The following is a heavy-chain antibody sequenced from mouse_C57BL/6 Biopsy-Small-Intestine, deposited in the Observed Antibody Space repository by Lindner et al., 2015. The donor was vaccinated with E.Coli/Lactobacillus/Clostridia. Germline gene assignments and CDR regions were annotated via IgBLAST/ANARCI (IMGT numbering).Heavy chain of an antibody. Sequence: VQLQESGAELARPGASVKLSCKASGYTFTSYGISWVKQRTGQGLEWIGEIYPRSGNTYYNEKFKGKATLTADKSSSTAYMELRSLTSEDSAVYFCASLITTVVDPFAYWGQGTLVTVSA. J-gene: IGHJ3*01. CDR2: IYPRSGNT. V-gene: IGHV1-81*01. D-gene: IGHD1-1*01. CDR1: GYTFTSYG. CDR3: ASLITTVVDPFAY.